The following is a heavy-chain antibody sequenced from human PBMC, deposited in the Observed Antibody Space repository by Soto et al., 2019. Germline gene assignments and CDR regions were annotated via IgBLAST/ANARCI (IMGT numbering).Heavy chain of an antibody. Sequence: EVRLLESGGGLVQPGGSLRLSCAASGFTFSSYAMSWVRQAPGKGLEWVSTISGSGGGTYYADSMKGRFTISRDNSKNTLYLQMYNLRVEDTAVYYCARESDHWGQGTLVTVSS. V-gene: IGHV3-23*01. CDR1: GFTFSSYA. CDR2: ISGSGGGT. CDR3: ARESDH. J-gene: IGHJ4*02.